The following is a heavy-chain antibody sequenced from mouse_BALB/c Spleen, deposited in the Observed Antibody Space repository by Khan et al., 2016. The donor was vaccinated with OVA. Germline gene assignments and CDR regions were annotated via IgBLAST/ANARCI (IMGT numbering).Heavy chain of an antibody. Sequence: QVQLKQSGPGLVQPSQSLSITCTVSGFSLTNYGVHWVRQSPGKGLEWLGVIWSGGSTDYHAAFISRLSISKDNSKNQVFFKMNSLQVDDTGIYYCARRSELQSWFAYWGQGTLVTVSA. CDR1: GFSLTNYG. CDR3: ARRSELQSWFAY. CDR2: IWSGGST. D-gene: IGHD6-1*01. J-gene: IGHJ3*01. V-gene: IGHV2-4-1*01.